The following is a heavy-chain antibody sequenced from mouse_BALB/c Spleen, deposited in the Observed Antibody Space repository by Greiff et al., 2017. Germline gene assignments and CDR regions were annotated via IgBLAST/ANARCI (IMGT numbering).Heavy chain of an antibody. V-gene: IGHV1S41*01. J-gene: IGHJ4*01. CDR1: GYTFTSYW. CDR3: ARLRGLRGYYAMDY. CDR2: IAPGSGST. D-gene: IGHD2-4*01. Sequence: DLVKPGASVKLSCKASGYTFTSYWINWIKQRPGQGLEWIGRIAPGSGSTYYNEMFKGKATLTVDTSSSTAYIQLSSLSSEDSAVYFCARLRGLRGYYAMDYWGQGTSVTVSS.